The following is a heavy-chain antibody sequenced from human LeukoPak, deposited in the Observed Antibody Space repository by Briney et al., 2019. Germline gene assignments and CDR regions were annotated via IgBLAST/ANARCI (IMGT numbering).Heavy chain of an antibody. CDR1: GFTVSSNE. CDR2: ISGGST. CDR3: ARDPAITILRGVVEP. D-gene: IGHD3-10*01. J-gene: IGHJ5*02. Sequence: PGGSLRLSCAASGFTVSSNEMSWVRQAPGKGLEWVASISGGSTYYADSRKGRVTISRDNSKNTLHLQMNSLRAEDTAVYYCARDPAITILRGVVEPWGQGTLVTVSS. V-gene: IGHV3-38-3*01.